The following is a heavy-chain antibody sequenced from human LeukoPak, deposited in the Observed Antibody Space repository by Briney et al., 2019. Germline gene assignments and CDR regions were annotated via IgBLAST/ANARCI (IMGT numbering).Heavy chain of an antibody. CDR3: TTDSYYYDGSGYYYVTP. CDR2: IKSKTDGGTT. J-gene: IGHJ5*02. CDR1: GFTFSSYW. V-gene: IGHV3-15*01. D-gene: IGHD3-22*01. Sequence: PGGSLRLSCAASGFTFSSYWMSWVRQAPGKGLEWVGRIKSKTDGGTTDYAAPVKGRFTISRDDSKNTLYLQMNSLKTEDTAVYYCTTDSYYYDGSGYYYVTPWGQGTLVTVSS.